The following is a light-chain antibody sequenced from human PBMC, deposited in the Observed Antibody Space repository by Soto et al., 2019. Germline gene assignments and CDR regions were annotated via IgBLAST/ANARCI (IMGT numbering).Light chain of an antibody. CDR1: QTISTD. J-gene: IGKJ4*01. Sequence: EVVMTQSPATVSVFPGEGVTLSCRASQTISTDLAWYQQKPGQAPRLLIYGASTRATGVPDRFSGGGSGTEFTLTIRSLQAEDFAFYYCQQNNKWPTVTFGGGTKVDIK. V-gene: IGKV3-15*01. CDR3: QQNNKWPTVT. CDR2: GAS.